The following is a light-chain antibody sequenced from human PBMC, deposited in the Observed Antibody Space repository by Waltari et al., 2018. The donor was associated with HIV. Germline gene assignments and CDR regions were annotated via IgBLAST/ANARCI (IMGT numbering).Light chain of an antibody. V-gene: IGKV4-1*01. Sequence: DILMTQSPNSLAVYLGERAPINCRSSRTLGHRSDRRNCVAWYQQKPGQSPKLRIYGASTRASGVPDRFSGSGSGTNFSLTISTLQTGDVALYYCQQYCSLGPTFGGGTKVEIK. CDR3: QQYCSLGPT. CDR1: RTLGHRSDRRNC. CDR2: GAS. J-gene: IGKJ4*01.